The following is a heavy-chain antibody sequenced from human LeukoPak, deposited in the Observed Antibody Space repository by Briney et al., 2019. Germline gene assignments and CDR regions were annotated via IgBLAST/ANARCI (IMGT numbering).Heavy chain of an antibody. CDR3: KTRIAVAGTPDY. CDR2: ISYDGSNK. CDR1: GFTFSSYG. V-gene: IGHV3-30*03. J-gene: IGHJ4*02. Sequence: PGRSLRLSCAASGFTFSSYGMHWVRQAPGKGLEWVAVISYDGSNKYYADSVKGRFTISRDNSKNTLYLQMNSLRAEDTAVYYCKTRIAVAGTPDYWGQGTLVTVSS. D-gene: IGHD6-19*01.